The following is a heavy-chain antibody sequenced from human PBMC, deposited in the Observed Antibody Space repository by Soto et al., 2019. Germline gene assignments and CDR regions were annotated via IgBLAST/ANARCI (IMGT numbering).Heavy chain of an antibody. Sequence: ASVKVSCKASGYTFTSYGISWVRQAPGQGLEWMGWISAYNGNTNYAQKLQGRVTMTPDTSTSTAYMELRSLRSDDTAVYYCARDIPRIAVAGTFAYWGQGTPVTVSS. J-gene: IGHJ4*02. CDR1: GYTFTSYG. V-gene: IGHV1-18*01. CDR3: ARDIPRIAVAGTFAY. D-gene: IGHD6-19*01. CDR2: ISAYNGNT.